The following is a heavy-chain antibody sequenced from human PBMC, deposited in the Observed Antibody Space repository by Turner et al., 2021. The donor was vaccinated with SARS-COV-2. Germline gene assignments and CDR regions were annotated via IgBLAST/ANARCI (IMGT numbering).Heavy chain of an antibody. CDR3: ARAHVRFDWLVDD. CDR2: INPEGGNT. Sequence: QVQLVQSGAEVKRPGASVKVSCEASGYTFTVYYLHWVRQAPGQGLEWMGWINPEGGNTNYAQKFQDRVTVTRATSITTTYLELSGLRPDDTAVYYCARAHVRFDWLVDDWGQGTLVTVSS. J-gene: IGHJ4*02. D-gene: IGHD3-9*01. CDR1: GYTFTVYY. V-gene: IGHV1-2*02.